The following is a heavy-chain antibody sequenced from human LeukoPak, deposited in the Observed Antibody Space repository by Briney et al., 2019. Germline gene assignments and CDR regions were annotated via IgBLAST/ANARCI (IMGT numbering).Heavy chain of an antibody. Sequence: GGSLRLSCAPSGFTFSAYSMNWVRQAPGKGLEWVSYIGSGGSTLYYADSVKGRFTISRDNSKNTLSLQMNSLRAEDTAVYYCARDSPTYCSGGSCYSATLGDYWGQGTLVTVSS. D-gene: IGHD2-15*01. CDR2: IGSGGSTL. CDR1: GFTFSAYS. CDR3: ARDSPTYCSGGSCYSATLGDY. J-gene: IGHJ4*02. V-gene: IGHV3-48*01.